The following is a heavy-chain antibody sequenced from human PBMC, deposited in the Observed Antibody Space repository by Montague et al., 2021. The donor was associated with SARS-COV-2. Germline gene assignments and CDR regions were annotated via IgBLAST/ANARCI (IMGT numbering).Heavy chain of an antibody. V-gene: IGHV4-61*01. CDR3: AGDPWRITIFGVVTGYGMDV. CDR1: GGSVSSGSYY. CDR2: IYYSGXT. D-gene: IGHD3-3*01. Sequence: SETLSLTCIVSGGSVSSGSYYWSWIRQRPGKGLEWVGNIYYSGXTXYXXXXKXRVTISIDTSKNQFSLKLSSATAADTAVYYCAGDPWRITIFGVVTGYGMDVWGQGTTVTVSS. J-gene: IGHJ6*02.